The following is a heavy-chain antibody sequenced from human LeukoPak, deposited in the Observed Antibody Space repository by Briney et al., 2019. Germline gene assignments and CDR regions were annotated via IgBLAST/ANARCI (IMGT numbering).Heavy chain of an antibody. Sequence: ASVKVSCKASGYTFTSYYMHWVRQAPGQGLEWMGIINPSGGSTNYAQKFQGRVTMTRDTSISTAYMELRRLRSDDTAVYYCAMGGPTVTTPHYWGQGTLVTVSS. CDR3: AMGGPTVTTPHY. J-gene: IGHJ4*02. CDR2: INPSGGST. D-gene: IGHD4-17*01. CDR1: GYTFTSYY. V-gene: IGHV1-2*02.